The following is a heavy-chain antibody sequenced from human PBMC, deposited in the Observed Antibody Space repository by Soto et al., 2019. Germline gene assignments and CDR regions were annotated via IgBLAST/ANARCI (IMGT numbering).Heavy chain of an antibody. D-gene: IGHD2-2*01. V-gene: IGHV3-23*01. Sequence: GGSLRLSCAASGFTFSSYAMSWVRQAPGKGLEWVSAISGSGGSTYYADSVKGRFTISRDNSKNTLYLQMNSLRAEDTAVYYCAKDLRDIVVVPAAFDYWDQGTLVTVSS. J-gene: IGHJ4*02. CDR2: ISGSGGST. CDR1: GFTFSSYA. CDR3: AKDLRDIVVVPAAFDY.